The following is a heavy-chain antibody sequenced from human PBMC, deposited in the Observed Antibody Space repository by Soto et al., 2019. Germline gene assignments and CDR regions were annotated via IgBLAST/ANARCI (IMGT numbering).Heavy chain of an antibody. CDR2: MNPNRGNT. Sequence: ASVKVSCKASGYTFTSYDINWVRQATGQGLEWMGWMNPNRGNTGYAQKFQGRVTMTRNTSISTAYMELSSLRSEDTAVYYCARVSGEWYYDILTGYHHDASDIWGQGTMVT. V-gene: IGHV1-8*01. D-gene: IGHD3-9*01. CDR1: GYTFTSYD. CDR3: ARVSGEWYYDILTGYHHDASDI. J-gene: IGHJ3*02.